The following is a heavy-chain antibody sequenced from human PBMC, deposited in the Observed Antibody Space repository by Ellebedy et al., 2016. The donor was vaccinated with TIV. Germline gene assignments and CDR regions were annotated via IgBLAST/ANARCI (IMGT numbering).Heavy chain of an antibody. V-gene: IGHV1-8*01. D-gene: IGHD2-2*01. J-gene: IGHJ3*02. CDR3: ARYQLLYDAFDI. Sequence: ASVKVSXKASGYTFTSYDINWVRQATGQGLEWMGWMNPNSGNTGYAQKFQGRVTMTRNTSISTAYMELSSLRSEDTAVYYCARYQLLYDAFDIWGQGTMVTVSS. CDR1: GYTFTSYD. CDR2: MNPNSGNT.